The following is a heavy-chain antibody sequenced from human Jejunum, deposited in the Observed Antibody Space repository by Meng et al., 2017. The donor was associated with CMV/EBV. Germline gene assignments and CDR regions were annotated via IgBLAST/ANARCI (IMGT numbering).Heavy chain of an antibody. V-gene: IGHV1-69*05. CDR1: SDA. CDR2: IIPIFGTA. CDR3: ARESSSRYCSSTSCSNWFDP. J-gene: IGHJ5*02. D-gene: IGHD2-2*01. Sequence: SDAIGWVRQAPGQRLEWMGGIIPIFGTADYEQRIRGRMTITTDESTSTAYMELSSLRSEDTAVYYCARESSSRYCSSTSCSNWFDPWGQGTLVTVSS.